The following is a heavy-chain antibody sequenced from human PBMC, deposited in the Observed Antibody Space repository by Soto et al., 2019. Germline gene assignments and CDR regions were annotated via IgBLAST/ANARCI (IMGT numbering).Heavy chain of an antibody. D-gene: IGHD2-2*01. V-gene: IGHV1-3*01. CDR2: INAGNGNT. J-gene: IGHJ4*02. CDR1: GYTFTSYA. CDR3: ARGAAYCSSTSCYPDY. Sequence: QVQLVQSGAEVKKPGASVKVSCKASGYTFTSYAMHWVRQAPGQRLEWMGWINAGNGNTKYSQKFQGRVTITRDTSASTAYMELSSLRSEDTAVYYCARGAAYCSSTSCYPDYWGQGTLVTVSS.